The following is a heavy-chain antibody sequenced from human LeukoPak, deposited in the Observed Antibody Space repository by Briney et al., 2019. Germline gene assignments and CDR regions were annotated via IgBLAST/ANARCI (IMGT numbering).Heavy chain of an antibody. J-gene: IGHJ4*02. D-gene: IGHD6-19*01. CDR1: GFTFNSYA. CDR2: IRGSGGGT. CDR3: AKAGIGVVGYFDY. V-gene: IGHV3-23*01. Sequence: GGSLRLPCAASGFTFNSYAMSWVRQAPGKGLEWVSAIRGSGGGTYYADSVKGRFTISRDNSKNTLYLQMNSLRDEDTALYYCAKAGIGVVGYFDYWGQGTLVTVSS.